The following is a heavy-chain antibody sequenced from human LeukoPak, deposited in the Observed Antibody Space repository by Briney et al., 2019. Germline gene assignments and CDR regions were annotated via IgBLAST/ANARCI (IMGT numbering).Heavy chain of an antibody. CDR2: IGGSGGST. Sequence: GGSLKLSCAASGFTFSSYAMSWVRQAPGKGLEWVSAIGGSGGSTYYADSVKGRFTISRDNSKNTLYLQMNSLRAEDTAVYYCASHQKYYYGSGSYFPGHYFDYWGQGTLVTVSS. CDR3: ASHQKYYYGSGSYFPGHYFDY. CDR1: GFTFSSYA. J-gene: IGHJ4*02. V-gene: IGHV3-23*01. D-gene: IGHD3-10*01.